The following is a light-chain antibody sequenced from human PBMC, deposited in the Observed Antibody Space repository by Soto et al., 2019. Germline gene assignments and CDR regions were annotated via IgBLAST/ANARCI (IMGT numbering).Light chain of an antibody. Sequence: QSVLTQPASVSGSPGQSITISCTGTSSDVGGYNYVSWYQQHPGKAPKLMIYDVSDRPSGVSNRFSGSKSGNTGSLTISGLQAEDEGDYYCSSYPSSSTVVFGGGTKLTVL. V-gene: IGLV2-14*01. J-gene: IGLJ2*01. CDR3: SSYPSSSTVV. CDR2: DVS. CDR1: SSDVGGYNY.